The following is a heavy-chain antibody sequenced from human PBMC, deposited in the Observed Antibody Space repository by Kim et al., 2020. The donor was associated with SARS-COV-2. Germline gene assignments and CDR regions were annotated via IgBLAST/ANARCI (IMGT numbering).Heavy chain of an antibody. V-gene: IGHV3-9*01. D-gene: IGHD2-2*01. CDR1: GFTFDDYA. CDR2: ISWNSGSI. J-gene: IGHJ3*02. Sequence: GGSLRLSCAASGFTFDDYAMHWVRQAPGKGLEWVSGISWNSGSIGYADSVKGRFTISRDNAKNSLYLQMNSLRAEDTALYYCAKDIGGGYCSSTSCWNAFDIWGQGTMVTVSS. CDR3: AKDIGGGYCSSTSCWNAFDI.